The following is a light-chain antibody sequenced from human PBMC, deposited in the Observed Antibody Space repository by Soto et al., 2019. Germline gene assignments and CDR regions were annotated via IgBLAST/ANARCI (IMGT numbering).Light chain of an antibody. CDR3: QQYGSSPPLT. CDR1: QTITTE. V-gene: IGKV3-20*01. J-gene: IGKJ4*01. Sequence: EIVLTQSACTLSLSPGERATLSWGASQTITTELAWYQQKPGQPPRLLIYGASSRATGIPDRFSGSGSGTDFTLTISRLEPEDFAVYYCQQYGSSPPLTFGGGTKVDIK. CDR2: GAS.